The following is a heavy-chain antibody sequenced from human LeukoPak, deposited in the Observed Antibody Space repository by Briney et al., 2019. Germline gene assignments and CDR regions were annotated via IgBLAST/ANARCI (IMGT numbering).Heavy chain of an antibody. J-gene: IGHJ6*02. CDR2: ISDSGGST. CDR3: ARDWDIAVAGTLDV. V-gene: IGHV3-23*01. D-gene: IGHD6-19*01. Sequence: GGSLRLSCAASGFTFSSYAMSWVRQAPGKGLEWVSSISDSGGSTYYADSVKGRFTISRDNAKNSLYPQMNSLRAEDTAVYYCARDWDIAVAGTLDVWGQGTTVTVSS. CDR1: GFTFSSYA.